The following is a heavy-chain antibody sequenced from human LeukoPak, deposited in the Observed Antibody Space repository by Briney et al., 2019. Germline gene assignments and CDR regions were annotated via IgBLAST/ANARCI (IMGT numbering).Heavy chain of an antibody. CDR3: ARGKGQLWFGEFPIY. J-gene: IGHJ4*02. Sequence: SVKVSCKASGGTFSSYAISWVRQAPGQGLEWMGRIIPNLGIANYAQKFQGRVTITADKSTSTAYMELSSLRSEDTAVYYCARGKGQLWFGEFPIYWGQGTLVTVSS. CDR1: GGTFSSYA. D-gene: IGHD3-10*01. CDR2: IIPNLGIA. V-gene: IGHV1-69*04.